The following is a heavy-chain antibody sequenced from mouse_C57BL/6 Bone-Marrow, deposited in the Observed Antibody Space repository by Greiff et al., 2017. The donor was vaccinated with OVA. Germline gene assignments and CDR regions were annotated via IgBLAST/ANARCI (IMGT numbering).Heavy chain of an antibody. CDR3: AREEGDYGGFAY. Sequence: DVHLVESGGGLVKPGGSLKLSCAASGFTFSSYAMSWVRQTPEKRLEWVATISDGGSYTYYPDNVKGRFTISRDNAKNNLYLQMSHLKSEDTAMYYCAREEGDYGGFAYWGQGTLVTVSA. CDR2: ISDGGSYT. D-gene: IGHD2-4*01. V-gene: IGHV5-4*01. J-gene: IGHJ3*01. CDR1: GFTFSSYA.